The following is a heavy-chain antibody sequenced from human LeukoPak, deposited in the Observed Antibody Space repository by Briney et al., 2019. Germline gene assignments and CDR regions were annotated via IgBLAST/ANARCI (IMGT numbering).Heavy chain of an antibody. V-gene: IGHV3-30*03. D-gene: IGHD3-10*01. CDR1: GFSLSSYA. CDR3: ASVSGNYYNGGVY. CDR2: ILHDGSYK. Sequence: GGSLRLSCAASGFSLSSYAMHWVRQAPGKGLEWVTVILHDGSYKYYADSVKGRFTISRDNSKNTLYLQMNSLRAEDTAVYYCASVSGNYYNGGVYWGQGTLVTVSS. J-gene: IGHJ4*02.